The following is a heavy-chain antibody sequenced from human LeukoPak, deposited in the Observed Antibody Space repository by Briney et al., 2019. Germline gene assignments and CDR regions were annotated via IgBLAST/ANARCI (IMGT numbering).Heavy chain of an antibody. V-gene: IGHV3-53*01. CDR2: IYSGGST. D-gene: IGHD5-18*01. Sequence: PGRSLRLSCAASGFTVSGNYMSWVRQAPGKGLEWVSVIYSGGSTYYADSVKGRFTISRDISKNTLYLQMNSLRAEDTAVYYCARGPSSGYTYGWGQGTLVTVSS. J-gene: IGHJ4*02. CDR1: GFTVSGNY. CDR3: ARGPSSGYTYG.